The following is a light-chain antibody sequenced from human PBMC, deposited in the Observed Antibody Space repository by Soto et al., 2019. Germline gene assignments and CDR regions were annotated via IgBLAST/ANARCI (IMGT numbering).Light chain of an antibody. Sequence: EIVLTQSPCTLSLSPGERSTLSCISSQSVSSSYLAWYQQKPGQAPRLLIYGASSRATGIPDRFSGSGSGTDFTLTISRLEPEDFAVYYCQQYGSSPITFGQGTRLEVK. CDR1: QSVSSSY. J-gene: IGKJ5*01. V-gene: IGKV3-20*01. CDR2: GAS. CDR3: QQYGSSPIT.